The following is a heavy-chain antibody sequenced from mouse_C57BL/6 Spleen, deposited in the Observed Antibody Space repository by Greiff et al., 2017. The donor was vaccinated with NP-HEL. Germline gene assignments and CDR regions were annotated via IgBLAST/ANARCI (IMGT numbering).Heavy chain of an antibody. Sequence: VHLVESGPGLVQPSQSLSITCTVSGFSLTSYGVHWVRQSPGKGLEWLGVIWRGGSTDYNAAFMSRLSITKDNSKSQVFFKMNSLQADDTAIYYCAKRDDYDLYAMDYWGQGTSVTVSS. CDR3: AKRDDYDLYAMDY. CDR2: IWRGGST. V-gene: IGHV2-5*01. D-gene: IGHD2-4*01. CDR1: GFSLTSYG. J-gene: IGHJ4*01.